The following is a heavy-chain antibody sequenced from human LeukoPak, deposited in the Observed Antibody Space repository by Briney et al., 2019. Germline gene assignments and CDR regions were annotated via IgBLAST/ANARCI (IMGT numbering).Heavy chain of an antibody. V-gene: IGHV3-48*03. Sequence: GGSLRLSCAASGFTFSNYEMNWVRQAPGKGLEWVSYINSGGTTIYYADSVKGRFTNSRDNAKNSLYLQMNSLRAEDTAVYSCSRYERTTIAARLGDYWGQGTLVTVSS. CDR2: INSGGTTI. CDR1: GFTFSNYE. CDR3: SRYERTTIAARLGDY. J-gene: IGHJ4*02. D-gene: IGHD6-6*01.